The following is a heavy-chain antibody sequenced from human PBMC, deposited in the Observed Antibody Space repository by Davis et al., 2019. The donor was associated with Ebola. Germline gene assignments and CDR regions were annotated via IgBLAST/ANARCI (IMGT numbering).Heavy chain of an antibody. D-gene: IGHD6-13*01. CDR3: AKDTETAAGIFDY. CDR2: ISWNSGSI. V-gene: IGHV3-9*01. CDR1: GFTFSSYA. J-gene: IGHJ4*02. Sequence: GGSLRLSCAASGFTFSSYAMSWVRQAPGKGLEWVSGISWNSGSIGYVDSVKGRFTISRDNAKNSLYLQMNSLRAEDTALYYCAKDTETAAGIFDYWGQGTLVTVSS.